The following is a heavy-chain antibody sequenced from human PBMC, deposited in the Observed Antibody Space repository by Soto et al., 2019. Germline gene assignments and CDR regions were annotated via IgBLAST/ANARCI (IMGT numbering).Heavy chain of an antibody. J-gene: IGHJ4*02. CDR2: VIPIVGTA. Sequence: QVQLVQSGAEVKKPGSSVKVSCKASGGTFSSYAISWVRQAPGQGLDWMGGVIPIVGTANYAQKLQGRVTITADESTSTAYMELSSLRSEDTAVYYCVISPSSGWYGAPKNFDYWGQGTLVTVSS. V-gene: IGHV1-69*01. D-gene: IGHD6-19*01. CDR1: GGTFSSYA. CDR3: VISPSSGWYGAPKNFDY.